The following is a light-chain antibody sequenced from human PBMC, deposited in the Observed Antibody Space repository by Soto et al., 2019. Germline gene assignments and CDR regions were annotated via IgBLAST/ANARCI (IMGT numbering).Light chain of an antibody. CDR2: GAS. CDR1: QSVDRAY. Sequence: EVVLTQSPGTLSLSPGERATLSCRASQSVDRAYLAWYQQKPGQAPRLLIYGASNRATGIPDRFSGSGSGTDFTPTIRKLEPEDFAVYYCQQYSDSPPSTFGQGPKLEIK. J-gene: IGKJ2*01. CDR3: QQYSDSPPST. V-gene: IGKV3-20*01.